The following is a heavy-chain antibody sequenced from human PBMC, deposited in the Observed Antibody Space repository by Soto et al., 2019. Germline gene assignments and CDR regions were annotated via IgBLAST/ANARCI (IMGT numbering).Heavy chain of an antibody. CDR1: GFTFSSYA. V-gene: IGHV3-23*01. CDR3: AKTGYCSSTSCYEYYYYYMDV. Sequence: GGSLRLSCAASGFTFSSYAMSWVRQAPGKGLEWVSAISGSGGSTYYADSVKGRFTISGDNSKNTLYLQMNSLIAEDTAVYYCAKTGYCSSTSCYEYYYYYMDVWGKGTTVTVSS. D-gene: IGHD2-2*01. CDR2: ISGSGGST. J-gene: IGHJ6*03.